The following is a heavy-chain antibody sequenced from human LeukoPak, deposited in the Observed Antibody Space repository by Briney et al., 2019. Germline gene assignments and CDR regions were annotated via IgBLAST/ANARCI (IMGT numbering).Heavy chain of an antibody. CDR3: ARVWGADYRGVIYYYYYGMDV. J-gene: IGHJ6*02. D-gene: IGHD4-23*01. V-gene: IGHV4-59*01. CDR1: GGSISSYY. Sequence: SETLSLTCTVSGGSISSYYRSWIRQPPGKGLEWIWYIYYSGDTNYNPSLKRRVTIAVDTSKNQFCLKLNSVTAAGTAAYYCARVWGADYRGVIYYYYYGMDVWGPGTTVTVSS. CDR2: IYYSGDT.